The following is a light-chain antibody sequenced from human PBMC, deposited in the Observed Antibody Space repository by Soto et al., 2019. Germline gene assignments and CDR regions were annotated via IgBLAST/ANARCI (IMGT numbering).Light chain of an antibody. CDR1: QGISSY. CDR3: QQLDSYPIT. J-gene: IGKJ5*01. V-gene: IGKV1-9*01. Sequence: DIQLTQSPSFLSASVGDRVTITCRASQGISSYLAWYQQKPGKAPKLLMYGKSTLQSGVPSRFSGSGAGTEFTLTISILQPEDFATYYCQQLDSYPITFGQGTRLESK. CDR2: GKS.